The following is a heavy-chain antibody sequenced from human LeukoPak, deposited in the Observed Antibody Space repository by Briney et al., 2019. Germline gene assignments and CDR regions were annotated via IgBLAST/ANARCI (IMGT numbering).Heavy chain of an antibody. J-gene: IGHJ2*01. CDR1: GFTFSKDD. CDR2: IGVTGDT. CDR3: TKEFCGSRAACAGGSYYDF. V-gene: IGHV3-13*01. Sequence: PSAGSLRLSCAASGFTFSKDDFHWVRQAPGKGLGWVAAIGVTGDTYYADSVKGRFSISREDGANSLYLQMRSRGAGDTALYYCTKEFCGSRAACAGGSYYDFWGRGALVTVSS. D-gene: IGHD2-15*01.